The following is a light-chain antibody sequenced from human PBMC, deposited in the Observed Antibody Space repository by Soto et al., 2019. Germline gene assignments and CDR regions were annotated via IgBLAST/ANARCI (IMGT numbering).Light chain of an antibody. V-gene: IGKV3-11*01. CDR3: QQRSNWPLT. CDR2: DAS. Sequence: EIVLTQSPATLSLSPGKRATLSCRASQSVSSFLAWYQQKPGQAPRLLIYDASNRATGIPTRFSGSGSGTDFTLTISSLEPEDFAVYYCQQRSNWPLTFGGGTKVEIK. CDR1: QSVSSF. J-gene: IGKJ4*01.